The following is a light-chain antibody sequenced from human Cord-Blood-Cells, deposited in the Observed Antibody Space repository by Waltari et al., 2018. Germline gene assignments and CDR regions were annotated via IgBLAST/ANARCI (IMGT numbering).Light chain of an antibody. J-gene: IGLJ1*01. CDR2: EGS. V-gene: IGLV2-23*01. CDR1: NRDVGNYNL. CDR3: CSYAGSSTSYV. Sequence: QSALTQPASVSGPPGQSITISCTGTNRDVGNYNLFSWYQQHPGKAPKRMIFEGSKRPSVVSNRVSGSKSGNTASLTISGLQAEDEADYYCCSYAGSSTSYVFGTGTKVTVL.